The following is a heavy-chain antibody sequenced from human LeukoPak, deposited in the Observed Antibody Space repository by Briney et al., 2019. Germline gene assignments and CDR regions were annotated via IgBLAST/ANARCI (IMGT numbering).Heavy chain of an antibody. D-gene: IGHD6-13*01. CDR1: GFTVSSNY. CDR2: IYSGGST. J-gene: IGHJ4*02. Sequence: GRSLRLSCAASGFTVSSNYMSWVRQAPGKGLEWVSVIYSGGSTYYADSVKGRFTISRDNSKNTLYLQMNSLRAEDTAVYYCAKRRIAAAAYYWGQGTLVTVSS. V-gene: IGHV3-66*01. CDR3: AKRRIAAAAYY.